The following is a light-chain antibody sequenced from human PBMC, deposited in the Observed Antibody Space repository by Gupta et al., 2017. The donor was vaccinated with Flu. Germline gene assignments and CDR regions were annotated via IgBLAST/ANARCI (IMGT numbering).Light chain of an antibody. CDR3: SSYAGSNIWV. Sequence: QPPSASGSPGQSVTISCTGTSSDVGGYNYVSWYQQHPGKAPKFMIYEVSKRPSGVPDRFSGSKFGNTASLTVSGLQAEDEADYYCSSYAGSNIWVFGGGTKLTVL. J-gene: IGLJ3*02. CDR2: EVS. CDR1: SSDVGGYNY. V-gene: IGLV2-8*01.